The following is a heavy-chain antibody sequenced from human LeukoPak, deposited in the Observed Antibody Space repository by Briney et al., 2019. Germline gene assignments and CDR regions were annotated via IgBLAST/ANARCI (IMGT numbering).Heavy chain of an antibody. Sequence: ASVKVSCKASGYTFNSSYMHWVRQAPGQGLKWMGWINPNSGGTNYAQKFQGRVTMTRDTCISTAYMELSRLRSDDTAVYYCARDWSIAARPPSWYFDYWGQGTLVTVSS. CDR1: GYTFNSSY. CDR3: ARDWSIAARPPSWYFDY. D-gene: IGHD6-6*01. J-gene: IGHJ4*02. CDR2: INPNSGGT. V-gene: IGHV1-2*02.